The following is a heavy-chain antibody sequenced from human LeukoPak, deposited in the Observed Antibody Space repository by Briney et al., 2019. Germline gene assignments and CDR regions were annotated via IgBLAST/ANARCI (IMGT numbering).Heavy chain of an antibody. CDR1: GFTFSSYA. D-gene: IGHD5-12*01. V-gene: IGHV3-30*04. J-gene: IGHJ3*02. Sequence: GRSLRLSCAASGFTFSSYAMHWVRQAPGKGLEWVAVISYDGSNKYYADSVKGRFTISRDNSKNTLYLQMNSLRAEDTAVYYCARALGIGYEANAFDTWGQGTMVTVSS. CDR2: ISYDGSNK. CDR3: ARALGIGYEANAFDT.